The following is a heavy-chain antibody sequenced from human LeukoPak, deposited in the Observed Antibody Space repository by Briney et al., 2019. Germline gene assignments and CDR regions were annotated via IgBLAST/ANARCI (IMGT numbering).Heavy chain of an antibody. CDR1: GFTFNRFY. D-gene: IGHD6-13*01. V-gene: IGHV3-64D*06. CDR3: ARDGPSIAAAGKFDY. J-gene: IGHJ4*02. CDR2: ISSNGATT. Sequence: GGSLRLSCPASGFTFNRFYLHWVRQAPGKGLEFVPHISSNGATTYYADSVKGRFTISRDNSKNTLYLQMSSLRADDTAVYYCARDGPSIAAAGKFDYWGQGTLVTVSS.